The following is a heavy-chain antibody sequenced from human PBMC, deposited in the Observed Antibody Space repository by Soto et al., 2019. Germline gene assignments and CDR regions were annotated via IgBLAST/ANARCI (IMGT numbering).Heavy chain of an antibody. J-gene: IGHJ6*02. Sequence: PGGSLRLSCAASGFTFSSYGLHWVRQAPGKGLEWVAVISYDGSNKYYADSVKGRCTISRDNSKNTLYLQRNSLRAEDTAVYYCAKEAYSSSSPFNYYYGMDVWGQGTTVTVSS. CDR1: GFTFSSYG. CDR2: ISYDGSNK. D-gene: IGHD6-6*01. V-gene: IGHV3-30*18. CDR3: AKEAYSSSSPFNYYYGMDV.